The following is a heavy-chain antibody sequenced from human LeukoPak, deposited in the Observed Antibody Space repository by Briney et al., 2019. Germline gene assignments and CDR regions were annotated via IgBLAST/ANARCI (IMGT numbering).Heavy chain of an antibody. V-gene: IGHV4-38-2*02. CDR1: GYSISSGYY. Sequence: SETLSLTCAVSGYSISSGYYWGWIRQPPGKGLEWIGSIFHSGSTYYNPSLKSRVTISVDTSKNQFSLKLSSVTAADTAVYYCAREAKSSGWPGIIQCFDYWGQGTLVTVSS. CDR3: AREAKSSGWPGIIQCFDY. CDR2: IFHSGST. D-gene: IGHD6-19*01. J-gene: IGHJ4*02.